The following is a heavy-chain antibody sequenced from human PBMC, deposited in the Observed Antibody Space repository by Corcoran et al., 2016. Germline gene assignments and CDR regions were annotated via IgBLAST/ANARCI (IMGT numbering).Heavy chain of an antibody. CDR3: AIASNGGYFDWLLQNRFDY. D-gene: IGHD3-9*01. CDR2: IIPIFGTA. J-gene: IGHJ4*02. V-gene: IGHV1-69*06. CDR1: GGTFSSYA. Sequence: QVQLVQSGVEVKKPGSSVKVSCKASGGTFSSYAISWVRQVPGQGLEWMGGIIPIFGTANYAQKFQGRVTITADKSTSTAYMELSSLRSEDTAVYDCAIASNGGYFDWLLQNRFDYWGQGTLVTVSS.